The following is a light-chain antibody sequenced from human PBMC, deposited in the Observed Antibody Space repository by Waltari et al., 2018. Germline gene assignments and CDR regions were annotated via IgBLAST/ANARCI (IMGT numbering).Light chain of an antibody. CDR1: QDINKN. CDR3: QHYENVPLS. Sequence: IQMTQAPSSLSASVGDRFTITCQASQDINKNLNWFQQKPGKAPKVLIIDASNLRTGVPLGFSGSGSGTHFTFTISSLQPEDVATYYCQHYENVPLSFGGGTRVEIK. J-gene: IGKJ4*01. V-gene: IGKV1-33*01. CDR2: DAS.